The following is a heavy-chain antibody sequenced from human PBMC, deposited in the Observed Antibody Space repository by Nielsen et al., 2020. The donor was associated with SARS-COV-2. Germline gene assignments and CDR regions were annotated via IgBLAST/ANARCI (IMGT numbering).Heavy chain of an antibody. J-gene: IGHJ6*02. V-gene: IGHV7-4-1*02. CDR2: INTNTGNP. CDR3: ARDLPDYGGNSGGMDV. CDR1: GYTFTSYA. Sequence: ASVKVSCKASGYTFTSYAMNWVRQAPGQGLEWMGWINTNTGNPTYAQGFTGRFVFSLDTSVSTAYLQISSLKAEDTAVYYCARDLPDYGGNSGGMDVWGQGTTVTVSS. D-gene: IGHD4-23*01.